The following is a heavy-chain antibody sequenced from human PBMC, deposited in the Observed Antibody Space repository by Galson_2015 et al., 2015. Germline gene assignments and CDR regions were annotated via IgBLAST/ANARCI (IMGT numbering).Heavy chain of an antibody. V-gene: IGHV1-2*06. CDR3: ATEWLRPTRADY. CDR2: INPNSGGT. D-gene: IGHD5-12*01. Sequence: SVKVSCKASGYTFTGYYMHWVRQAPGQGLEWMGRINPNSGGTNYAQKFQGRVTMTRDTSISTAYMELSRLRSDDTAVYYCATEWLRPTRADYWGQGTLVTVSS. J-gene: IGHJ4*02. CDR1: GYTFTGYY.